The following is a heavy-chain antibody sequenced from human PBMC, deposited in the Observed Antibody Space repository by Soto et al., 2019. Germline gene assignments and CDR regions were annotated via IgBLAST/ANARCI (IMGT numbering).Heavy chain of an antibody. V-gene: IGHV1-69*13. Sequence: GASVKVSCKASGGTFSSYAISWVRQAPGQGLEWMGGIIPIFGTANYAQKFQGRVTITADESTSTAYMELSSLRSEDTAVYYCARGPRDCTNGVCVVARYYYYGMDVWGQGTTVTVSS. CDR2: IIPIFGTA. CDR3: ARGPRDCTNGVCVVARYYYYGMDV. J-gene: IGHJ6*02. D-gene: IGHD2-8*01. CDR1: GGTFSSYA.